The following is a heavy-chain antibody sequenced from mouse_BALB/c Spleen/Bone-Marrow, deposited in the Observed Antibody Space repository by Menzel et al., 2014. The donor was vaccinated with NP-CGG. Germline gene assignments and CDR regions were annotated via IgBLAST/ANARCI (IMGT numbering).Heavy chain of an antibody. CDR3: ARYRLGTYFDY. CDR2: IDPANGNT. CDR1: GFSINDTY. V-gene: IGHV14-3*02. D-gene: IGHD1-2*01. Sequence: VQLQQSGAEPVKPGASVKLSCTASGFSINDTYMHCVKPLPEQCLEWLGRIDPANGNTKYDPTFQGKATITADTSSNTAYLQLSSLTSEDTAVYYCARYRLGTYFDYWGQGTTLTVSS. J-gene: IGHJ2*01.